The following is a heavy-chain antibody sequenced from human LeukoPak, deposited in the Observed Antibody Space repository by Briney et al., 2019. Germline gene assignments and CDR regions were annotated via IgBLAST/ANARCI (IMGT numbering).Heavy chain of an antibody. V-gene: IGHV4-61*01. J-gene: IGHJ4*02. CDR3: ARRDSSSWYDDY. D-gene: IGHD6-13*01. CDR1: GGSVSSGSYY. Sequence: SEPLSLTCTVSGGSVSSGSYYWSWIRQPPGKGLEWIGYTHYSGSTKYNPSLNSRVTISLDTSKNQFSLKLNSVTAADTAVYYCARRDSSSWYDDYWGQGTLVTVSS. CDR2: THYSGST.